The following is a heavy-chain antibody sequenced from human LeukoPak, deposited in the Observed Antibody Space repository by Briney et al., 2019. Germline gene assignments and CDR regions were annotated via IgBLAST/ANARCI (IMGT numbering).Heavy chain of an antibody. Sequence: ASVKVSCKASGYTFTGYYMHWVRQAPGQGLEWMGWINPNSGGTNYAQKFQCRVTMTKDTSISTAYMELSRLRSDDTAVYYYARGEAAIIDYWGQGTLVTVSS. V-gene: IGHV1-2*02. CDR2: INPNSGGT. J-gene: IGHJ4*02. D-gene: IGHD2-2*02. CDR3: ARGEAAIIDY. CDR1: GYTFTGYY.